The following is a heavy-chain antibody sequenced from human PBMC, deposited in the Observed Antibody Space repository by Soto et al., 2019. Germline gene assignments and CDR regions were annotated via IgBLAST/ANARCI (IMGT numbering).Heavy chain of an antibody. D-gene: IGHD5-18*01. CDR1: GFTFSSYG. Sequence: QVQLVESGGGVVQPGRSLRLSCAASGFTFSSYGMHWVRQAPGKGLEWVAVIWYDGSNKYYADSVKGRFTISRDNSKNTLYLQMNSLRAEDTAVYYCARDGLPANGGYSYQNWFDPWGQGTLVTVSS. V-gene: IGHV3-33*01. J-gene: IGHJ5*02. CDR3: ARDGLPANGGYSYQNWFDP. CDR2: IWYDGSNK.